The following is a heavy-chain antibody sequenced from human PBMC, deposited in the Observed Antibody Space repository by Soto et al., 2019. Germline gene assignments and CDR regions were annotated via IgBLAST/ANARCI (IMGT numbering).Heavy chain of an antibody. D-gene: IGHD5-12*01. CDR3: ACGDGYKASPKTYYYGMDV. Sequence: QVQLVQSGAEVKKPGSSVKVSCKASGGTFSSYAISWVRQAPGQGLEWMGGIIPIFGTANYAQKFQGRVTITADESTSTAYMELSSLRSEDTAVYYCACGDGYKASPKTYYYGMDVWGQGTTVTVSS. CDR2: IIPIFGTA. CDR1: GGTFSSYA. J-gene: IGHJ6*02. V-gene: IGHV1-69*01.